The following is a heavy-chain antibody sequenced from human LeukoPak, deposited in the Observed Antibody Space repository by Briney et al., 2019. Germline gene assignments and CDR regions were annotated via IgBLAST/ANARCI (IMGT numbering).Heavy chain of an antibody. CDR1: GGSISSYY. CDR2: IYYSGST. D-gene: IGHD2-21*02. CDR3: AGREVVTAIRDAFDI. J-gene: IGHJ3*02. V-gene: IGHV4-59*01. Sequence: SETLSLTCTVSGGSISSYYWSWIRQPPGKGLEWIWYIYYSGSTNYNPSLKSRVTISVDTSKNQFSLKLSSVTAADTAVYYCAGREVVTAIRDAFDIWGQGTMVTVSS.